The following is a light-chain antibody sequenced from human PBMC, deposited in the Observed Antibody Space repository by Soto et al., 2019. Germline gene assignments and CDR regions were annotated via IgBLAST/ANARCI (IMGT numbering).Light chain of an antibody. V-gene: IGLV2-14*01. CDR1: SRDVGGYYY. CDR2: EVS. J-gene: IGLJ2*01. Sequence: QSALTQPASVSGSPGQSITISCTGTSRDVGGYYYVSWYQHHPGKAPKLMIYEVSNRPSGVYNRFSGSKSGNTASLTISGLQAEDEADYYCSSYTSSSNVVFGGGTKLTVL. CDR3: SSYTSSSNVV.